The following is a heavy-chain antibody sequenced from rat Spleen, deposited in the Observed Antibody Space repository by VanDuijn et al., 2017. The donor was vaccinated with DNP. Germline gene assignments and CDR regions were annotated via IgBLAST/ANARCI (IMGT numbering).Heavy chain of an antibody. CDR2: ISPSGANI. CDR1: GFTFSDYN. J-gene: IGHJ1*01. V-gene: IGHV5-25*01. CDR3: ARGSTSIYWYFDF. D-gene: IGHD2-5*01. Sequence: EVQLVESGGGLVQPGRSLKLSCAASGFTFSDYNMAWVRQAPTKGLEWVASISPSGANIYYRDSVKGRFTISRDIPKSTLYLQMDSLRSEDTATYYCARGSTSIYWYFDFWGPGTMVTVSS.